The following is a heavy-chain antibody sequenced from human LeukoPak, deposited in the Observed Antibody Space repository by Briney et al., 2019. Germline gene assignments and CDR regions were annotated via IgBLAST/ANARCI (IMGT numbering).Heavy chain of an antibody. V-gene: IGHV3-74*01. J-gene: IGHJ4*02. CDR1: GFTFSNYW. Sequence: TGGTLRLSCAASGFTFSNYWMSWVRQAPGKGPVWVSRINSDGSSRHYADSVKGRFTISRDNAKSTLHLQMTSLRAEDTAVYYCARGGPDSSDYSSLFDYWGRGILVTVSS. CDR3: ARGGPDSSDYSSLFDY. CDR2: INSDGSSR. D-gene: IGHD3-22*01.